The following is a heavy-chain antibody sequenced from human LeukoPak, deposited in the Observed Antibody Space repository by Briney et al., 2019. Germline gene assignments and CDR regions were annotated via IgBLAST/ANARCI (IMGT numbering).Heavy chain of an antibody. CDR2: TYYRSKWYN. J-gene: IGHJ6*03. V-gene: IGHV6-1*01. Sequence: SQTLSLTCAISGDSVSSNSAAWNWIRQSPSRGLEWLGRTYYRSKWYNDYAVSVKSRITINPDTSKNQFSLQLNSVTPEDTAVYYCARDWRFSYCSGGSCYSSGAYYMDVWGKGTTVTVSS. CDR1: GDSVSSNSAA. D-gene: IGHD2-15*01. CDR3: ARDWRFSYCSGGSCYSSGAYYMDV.